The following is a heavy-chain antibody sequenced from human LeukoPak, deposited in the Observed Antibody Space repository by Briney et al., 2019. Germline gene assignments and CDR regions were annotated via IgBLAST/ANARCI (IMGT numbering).Heavy chain of an antibody. CDR1: GFTFDDYA. CDR2: ISGDGGST. J-gene: IGHJ4*02. V-gene: IGHV3-43*02. CDR3: AKGGARWLQLYYFDY. Sequence: GGSLRLSCAASGFTFDDYAMHWVRQAPGKSLEWVSLISGDGGSTYYADSVKGRFTISRDNSKNSLYLQMNSLRTEDTALYYCAKGGARWLQLYYFDYWGQGTLVTVSS. D-gene: IGHD5-24*01.